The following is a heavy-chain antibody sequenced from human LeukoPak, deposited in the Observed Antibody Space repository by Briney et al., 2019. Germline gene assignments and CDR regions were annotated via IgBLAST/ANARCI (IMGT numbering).Heavy chain of an antibody. V-gene: IGHV4-39*07. J-gene: IGHJ5*02. CDR2: IYYSGST. CDR3: ARDSVEMATISWFDP. Sequence: PSETLSLTCTVSGGSISSSSYYWGWIRQPPGKGLEWIGSIYYSGSTYYNPSLKSRVTISVDTSKNQFSLKLSSVTAADTALYYCARDSVEMATISWFDPWGQGTLVTVSS. CDR1: GGSISSSSYY. D-gene: IGHD5-24*01.